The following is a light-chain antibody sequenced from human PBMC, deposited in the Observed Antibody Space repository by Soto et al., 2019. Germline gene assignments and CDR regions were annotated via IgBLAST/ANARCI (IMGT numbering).Light chain of an antibody. CDR2: AAS. CDR1: QGILDY. Sequence: DIQMTQSPSPLSASVGDRVTITCRASQGILDYVAWFQQKPGKAPRLLIYAASTLHSGVPSRFSGSGSGTDFTLTISSLQPEDVATYYCQKYNTAPQTFGQGTKVEIK. CDR3: QKYNTAPQT. J-gene: IGKJ1*01. V-gene: IGKV1-27*01.